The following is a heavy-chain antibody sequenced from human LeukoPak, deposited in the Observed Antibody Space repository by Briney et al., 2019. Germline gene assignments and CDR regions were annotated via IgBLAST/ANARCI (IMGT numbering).Heavy chain of an antibody. V-gene: IGHV4-30-2*01. CDR1: GYAIISGGFS. Sequence: SETLSLTCTVSGYAIISGGFSWNWIRQPPGKGLEWIGCIYDRGPAHYNPSLKSRYTISVDRPKNQFFLNVTSLTAADTAVYYCARSRQASGLFSSWGQGTLVTVSS. CDR2: IYDRGPA. D-gene: IGHD3-10*01. J-gene: IGHJ5*02. CDR3: ARSRQASGLFSS.